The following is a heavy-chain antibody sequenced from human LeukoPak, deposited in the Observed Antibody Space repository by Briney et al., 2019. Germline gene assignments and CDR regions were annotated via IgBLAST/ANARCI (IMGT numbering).Heavy chain of an antibody. J-gene: IGHJ4*02. CDR3: SGQYSSSSVVDY. CDR2: ISSSGSIM. CDR1: GFTFSSYE. D-gene: IGHD6-6*01. Sequence: GGSLRLSCAASGFTFSSYEMNWVRQAPGKGLEWVSYISSSGSIMYSADSVKGRFTISRDNAKNSLYLQMNSLRAEDTAIYYCSGQYSSSSVVDYWGQGTLVTVSS. V-gene: IGHV3-48*03.